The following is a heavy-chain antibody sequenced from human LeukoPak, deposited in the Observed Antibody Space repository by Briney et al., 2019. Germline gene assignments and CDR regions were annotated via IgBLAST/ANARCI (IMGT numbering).Heavy chain of an antibody. CDR3: AKDSGSGSHYLPYYGMDV. CDR1: GFTFSSYG. CDR2: ISFDGDNK. Sequence: GGSLRLSCAASGFTFSSYGMHWVRQAPGKGLEWVAVISFDGDNKYFADSVKGRFTISRDNSKNTLYLQMNSLRAEDTAVHYCAKDSGSGSHYLPYYGMDVWGQGTTVTVSS. D-gene: IGHD3-10*01. J-gene: IGHJ6*02. V-gene: IGHV3-30*18.